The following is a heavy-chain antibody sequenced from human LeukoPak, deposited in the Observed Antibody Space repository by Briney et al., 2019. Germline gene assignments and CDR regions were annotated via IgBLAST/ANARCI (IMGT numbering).Heavy chain of an antibody. CDR2: ISGSGGET. CDR1: GFTFNSYG. J-gene: IGHJ2*01. Sequence: AGTLRLTCAASGFTFNSYGMSWVRQAPGKGLEWVSTISGSGGETNYADSVTRRFTISRDNSKYTLYLQMNSLRVEDTAVYYCASGLAVTATTYWYFDLWGRGTLVTVSS. V-gene: IGHV3-23*01. CDR3: ASGLAVTATTYWYFDL. D-gene: IGHD2-21*02.